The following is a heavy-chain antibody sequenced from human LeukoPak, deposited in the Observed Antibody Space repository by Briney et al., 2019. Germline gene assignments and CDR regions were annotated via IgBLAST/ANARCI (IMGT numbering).Heavy chain of an antibody. CDR3: ARSSIAALWPFDY. J-gene: IGHJ4*02. Sequence: GGSLRLSCAASGFTFSSYAMHWVRQAPGKGLEWVAVISYDGSNKYYADSVKGRFTISRDNSKNTLYLQMNSLRAEDTAVYYCARSSIAALWPFDYWGQGTLVTVSS. CDR2: ISYDGSNK. V-gene: IGHV3-30-3*01. CDR1: GFTFSSYA. D-gene: IGHD6-6*01.